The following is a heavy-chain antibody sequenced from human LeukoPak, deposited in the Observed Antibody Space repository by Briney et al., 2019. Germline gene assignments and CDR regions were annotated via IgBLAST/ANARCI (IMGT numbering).Heavy chain of an antibody. V-gene: IGHV4-39*02. D-gene: IGHD5-18*01. J-gene: IGHJ4*02. Sequence: PSETLSLTCTVSGGSISSSSHYWGWVRQPPGKGLECIGFIYYTESTYSNPSLKSRVALSIDRTKNQFSLKLSSVTAADTAVYYCARDPWRGVDTAMVNDYWGQGTLVTVSS. CDR1: GGSISSSSHY. CDR3: ARDPWRGVDTAMVNDY. CDR2: IYYTEST.